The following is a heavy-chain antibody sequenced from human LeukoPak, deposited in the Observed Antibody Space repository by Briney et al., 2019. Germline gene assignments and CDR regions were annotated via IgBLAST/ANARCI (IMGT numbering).Heavy chain of an antibody. J-gene: IGHJ4*02. Sequence: GGSLRLSCSASGFTFSSYAMHWVRQAPGKGLEYVSAISSNGGSTYYADSVKGRFTISRDNSKNTLYLQMNSLRAEDTAVYYCAKDWDDYGDYLPLDNWGQGTLVTVSS. CDR1: GFTFSSYA. D-gene: IGHD4-17*01. V-gene: IGHV3-64*04. CDR3: AKDWDDYGDYLPLDN. CDR2: ISSNGGST.